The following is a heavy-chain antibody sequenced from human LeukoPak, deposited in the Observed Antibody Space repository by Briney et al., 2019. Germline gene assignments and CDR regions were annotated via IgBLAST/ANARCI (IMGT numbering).Heavy chain of an antibody. J-gene: IGHJ4*02. CDR3: ARVCYDILTGRYYFDY. D-gene: IGHD3-9*01. V-gene: IGHV4-39*01. Sequence: SETLSLTCAVSGASISTVGYYWGWIRQAPEKGLEWIGKVDYRGITQYDPSLKSRVIMSLDTSKNQFSLILSSVTAADTAVYYCARVCYDILTGRYYFDYWGQGTLVIVSS. CDR2: VDYRGIT. CDR1: GASISTVGYY.